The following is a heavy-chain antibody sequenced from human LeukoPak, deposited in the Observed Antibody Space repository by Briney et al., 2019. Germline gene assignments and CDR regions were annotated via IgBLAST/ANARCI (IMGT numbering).Heavy chain of an antibody. CDR2: FYYSGST. V-gene: IGHV4-59*01. D-gene: IGHD3-10*01. CDR3: ARGYYFGSGGQGGLDY. Sequence: SETLSLTCTVSGGSIYSYYWSWIRRPPGKGLEWIGYFYYSGSTNYNPSLKSRITISVDTSKNQFSLKLNSVTAADTAVYYCARGYYFGSGGQGGLDYWGQGTLVTVSS. J-gene: IGHJ4*02. CDR1: GGSIYSYY.